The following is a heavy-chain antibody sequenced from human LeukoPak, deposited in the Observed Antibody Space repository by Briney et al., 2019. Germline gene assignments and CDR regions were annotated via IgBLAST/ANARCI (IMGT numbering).Heavy chain of an antibody. CDR2: IYSGGST. D-gene: IGHD3-10*01. J-gene: IGHJ4*02. V-gene: IGHV3-66*01. CDR3: ASYVHYYGSGSYDY. CDR1: GFTVSSNY. Sequence: GGSLRLSCAASGFTVSSNYMTWVRQAPGKGLEWVSVIYSGGSTYYADSVKGRITISRDNSKNTLYLQMNSLRAEDTAVYYCASYVHYYGSGSYDYWGQGTLVTVSS.